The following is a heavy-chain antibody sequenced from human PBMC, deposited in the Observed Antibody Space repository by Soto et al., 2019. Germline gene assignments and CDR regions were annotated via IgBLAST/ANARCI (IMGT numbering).Heavy chain of an antibody. CDR3: AREPATVTTNYYGMDV. CDR2: IIPIFGTA. V-gene: IGHV1-69*13. J-gene: IGHJ6*02. CDR1: RGTFSSYA. Sequence: SVKVSCKASRGTFSSYAISWVRQAPGQGLEWMGGIIPIFGTANYAQKFQGRVTITADESTSTAYMELSSLRSEDTAVYYCAREPATVTTNYYGMDVWGQGTTVTVSS. D-gene: IGHD4-17*01.